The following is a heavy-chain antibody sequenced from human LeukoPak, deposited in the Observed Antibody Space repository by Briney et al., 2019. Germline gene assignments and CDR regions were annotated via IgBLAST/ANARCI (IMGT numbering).Heavy chain of an antibody. CDR3: ARIERSSYSLGFDY. D-gene: IGHD6-6*01. CDR2: IYYSGTS. J-gene: IGHJ4*02. Sequence: PSQTLSLTCTVSGGSISSGGYYWSWIRQHPGKGLEWIGHIYYSGTSFYNPSLTSRVTISVDTSKNQFSLKLTSVNDADTAVYYCARIERSSYSLGFDYWGQGTLVTAST. V-gene: IGHV4-31*03. CDR1: GGSISSGGYY.